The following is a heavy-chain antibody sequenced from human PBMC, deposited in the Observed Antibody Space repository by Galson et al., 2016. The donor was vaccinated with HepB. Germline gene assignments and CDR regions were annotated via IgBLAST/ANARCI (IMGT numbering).Heavy chain of an antibody. CDR1: GGSISSGGYY. D-gene: IGHD3-10*01. V-gene: IGHV4-39*02. CDR3: ARDRSSGSGNFGY. J-gene: IGHJ4*02. CDR2: IYYSGST. Sequence: SETLSLTCTVSGGSISSGGYYWSWIRQHPGKGLEWIGSIYYSGSTYYNPSLKSRVTISVDTSKNQFSLKLSSVTAADTAVYYCARDRSSGSGNFGYWGQGTLVTVSS.